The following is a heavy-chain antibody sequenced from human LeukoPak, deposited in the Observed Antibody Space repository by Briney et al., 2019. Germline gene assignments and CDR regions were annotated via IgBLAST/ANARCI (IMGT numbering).Heavy chain of an antibody. J-gene: IGHJ4*02. CDR1: GYIFTNYW. CDR2: IYPRDSDT. Sequence: HGESLKISCKASGYIFTNYWIGWVRQMPGKGLEWMGIIYPRDSDTRYSPSFQGQVTVSADKSISTAYLQWNTLEASDTAMYYCARRQYSGYDFDFRGQGTLVTVSS. V-gene: IGHV5-51*01. D-gene: IGHD5-12*01. CDR3: ARRQYSGYDFDF.